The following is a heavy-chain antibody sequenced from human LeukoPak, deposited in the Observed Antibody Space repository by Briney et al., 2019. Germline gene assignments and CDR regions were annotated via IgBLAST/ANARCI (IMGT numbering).Heavy chain of an antibody. D-gene: IGHD3-10*01. Sequence: GESLKISCKGSGYSFTSYWIGWVRQMPGKGLEWMGIIYPGDSDTRYSPSFQGQVTISADKSISTAYLQWSSLKASDTAMYYCARLTGSGRGYYAMDVWGKGTTVTVSS. V-gene: IGHV5-51*01. J-gene: IGHJ6*04. CDR3: ARLTGSGRGYYAMDV. CDR1: GYSFTSYW. CDR2: IYPGDSDT.